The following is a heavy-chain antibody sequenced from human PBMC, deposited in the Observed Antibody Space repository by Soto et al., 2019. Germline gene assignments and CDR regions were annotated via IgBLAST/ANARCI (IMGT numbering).Heavy chain of an antibody. CDR2: INHGGGT. CDR3: ARVIGDAYSPATGRDL. CDR1: GGSLTGYY. D-gene: IGHD5-18*01. Sequence: VHLQQWGGRLLKPSETLSLTCAVSGGSLTGYYWSWIRQTPGKGLQWIGEINHGGGTGYNPSLKRRGTMSVDTCRNQFTRKLASVTAADTGVYHCARVIGDAYSPATGRDLWGQGCMVSVSA. V-gene: IGHV4-34*01. J-gene: IGHJ4*02.